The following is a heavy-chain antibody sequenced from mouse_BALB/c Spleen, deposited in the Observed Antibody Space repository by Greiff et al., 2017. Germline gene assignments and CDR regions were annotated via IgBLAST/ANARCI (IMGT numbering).Heavy chain of an antibody. CDR2: IRSKSNNYAT. J-gene: IGHJ3*01. V-gene: IGHV10-1*02. CDR3: VRHDSPFAY. CDR1: GFTFNTYA. Sequence: EVKLQESGGGLVQPKGSLKLSCAASGFTFNTYAMNWVRQAPGKGLEWVARIRSKSNNYATYYADSVKDRFTISRDDSQSMLYLQMNNLKTEDTAMYYCVRHDSPFAYWGQGTLVTVSA. D-gene: IGHD2-4*01.